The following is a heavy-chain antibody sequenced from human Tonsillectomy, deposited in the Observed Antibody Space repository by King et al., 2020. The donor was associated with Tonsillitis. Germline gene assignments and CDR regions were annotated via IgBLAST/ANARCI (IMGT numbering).Heavy chain of an antibody. CDR3: ARGGDLSTGGSLFDP. V-gene: IGHV4-61*02. D-gene: IGHD3-9*01. CDR2: IYTSGST. Sequence: VQLQESGPGLVKPSQTLSLTCTVSGASISSGSYYWSWIRQPAGKGLEWIGRIYTSGSTNYNPSLASRVTMSTDTSRNQFSLKLSSVTAADTAVYYCARGGDLSTGGSLFDPWGQGTLVTVSS. J-gene: IGHJ5*02. CDR1: GASISSGSYY.